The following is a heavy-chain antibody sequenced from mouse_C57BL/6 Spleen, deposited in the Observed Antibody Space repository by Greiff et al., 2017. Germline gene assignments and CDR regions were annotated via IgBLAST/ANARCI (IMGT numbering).Heavy chain of an antibody. Sequence: QVQLQQSGAELVRPGASVTLSCKASGYTFTDYEMHWVKQTPVHGLEWIGAIDPETGGTAYNQKFKGKAILTADKSSSTAYMELRILTYEDSAVYYCTRVYGSSLYYFDYWGQGTTLTVSS. CDR3: TRVYGSSLYYFDY. J-gene: IGHJ2*01. D-gene: IGHD1-1*01. CDR2: IDPETGGT. V-gene: IGHV1-15*01. CDR1: GYTFTDYE.